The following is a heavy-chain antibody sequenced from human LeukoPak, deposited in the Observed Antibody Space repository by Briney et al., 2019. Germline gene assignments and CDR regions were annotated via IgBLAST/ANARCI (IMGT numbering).Heavy chain of an antibody. Sequence: ASVKVSRKASGYTFTSYDITWVRQASGQGLEWMGWMNPNNGNTGYAQRFQGRVTLTRDTSISTAYMELSSLRSEDTAVYYCARGFLGYDSSDYAFSYYWGQGTLVTVSS. CDR1: GYTFTSYD. D-gene: IGHD3-22*01. CDR3: ARGFLGYDSSDYAFSYY. V-gene: IGHV1-8*01. CDR2: MNPNNGNT. J-gene: IGHJ4*02.